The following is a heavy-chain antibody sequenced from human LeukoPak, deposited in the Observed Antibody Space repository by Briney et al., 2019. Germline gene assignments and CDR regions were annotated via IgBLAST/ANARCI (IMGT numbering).Heavy chain of an antibody. CDR3: ARDRDYGGNSCFDY. CDR1: GYTFTSYG. Sequence: ASVTVSCKASGYTFTSYGISWVRQAPGQGLEWMGWISAYNGNTNYAQKLQGRVTMTTDTSTSTAYMELRSLRSDDTAVYYCARDRDYGGNSCFDYWGQGTLVTVSS. J-gene: IGHJ4*02. CDR2: ISAYNGNT. V-gene: IGHV1-18*01. D-gene: IGHD4-23*01.